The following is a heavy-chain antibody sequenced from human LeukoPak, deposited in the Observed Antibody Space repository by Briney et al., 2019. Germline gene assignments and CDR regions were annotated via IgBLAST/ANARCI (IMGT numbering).Heavy chain of an antibody. V-gene: IGHV4-39*01. Sequence: PSETLSLTCTVSGGSISSSSHYCGWIRQPPGKGLEWIGSMYYSGGTYYNPSLKSRVTISIDTSKNQFSLKLNSVTAADTAVYYCARLVRYCSTNSCYPFDYWGQGTLVTVSS. CDR2: MYYSGGT. D-gene: IGHD2-2*01. CDR1: GGSISSSSHY. CDR3: ARLVRYCSTNSCYPFDY. J-gene: IGHJ4*02.